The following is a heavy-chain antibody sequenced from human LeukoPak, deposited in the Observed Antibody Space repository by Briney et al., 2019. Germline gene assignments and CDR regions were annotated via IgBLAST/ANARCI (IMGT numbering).Heavy chain of an antibody. CDR3: AKDWGSSDWYNWFDP. CDR1: GFTFSSYG. Sequence: GGSLRLSCAASGFTFSSYGMHWVRQAPGKGLEWVAMISHDGGSEHYGDSVKGRLTISRDNSKNTLYLQMNSLRVEDTAVYYCAKDWGSSDWYNWFDPWGQGTLVTASS. J-gene: IGHJ5*02. D-gene: IGHD6-19*01. CDR2: ISHDGGSE. V-gene: IGHV3-30*18.